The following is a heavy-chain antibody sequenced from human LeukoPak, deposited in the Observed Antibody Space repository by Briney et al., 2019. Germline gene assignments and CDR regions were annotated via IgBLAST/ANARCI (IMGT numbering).Heavy chain of an antibody. V-gene: IGHV1-2*02. D-gene: IGHD3-22*01. Sequence: ASVKVSCTASGYTFTGYYMHWVRQAPGQGLECMGWINPNSGGTNSAQQFQGRVTLTRDTSISTAYMELSRLRSDDTAVYYCARDLGYYDRLDQFDCWGQGTLVTVFS. J-gene: IGHJ4*02. CDR2: INPNSGGT. CDR3: ARDLGYYDRLDQFDC. CDR1: GYTFTGYY.